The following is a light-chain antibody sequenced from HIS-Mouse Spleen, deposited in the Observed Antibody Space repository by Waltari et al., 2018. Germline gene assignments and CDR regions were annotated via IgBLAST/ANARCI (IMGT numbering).Light chain of an antibody. V-gene: IGLV2-14*03. CDR3: SSYTSSSFNVV. CDR1: SSDVGGYNY. CDR2: DVS. Sequence: QSALTQPASVSGSPGQSITISCTGTSSDVGGYNYVSWYQQHPGKAPKLMIYDVSTRASGVSNRFSGSKSGNTASLTISGLQAEDEADYYCSSYTSSSFNVVFGGGTKLTVL. J-gene: IGLJ2*01.